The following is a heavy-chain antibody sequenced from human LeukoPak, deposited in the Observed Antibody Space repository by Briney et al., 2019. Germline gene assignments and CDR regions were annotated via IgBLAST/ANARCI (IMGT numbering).Heavy chain of an antibody. CDR3: ARVFNYMDV. CDR2: IYTSGST. V-gene: IGHV4-61*02. Sequence: NTSQTLSLTCTVSGGSISSGSYYWSWIRQPAGKGLEWIGRIYTSGSTNYNPSLKSRVTISVDTSKNQFSLKLSSVTAADTAVYYCARVFNYMDVWGKGTTVTVSS. J-gene: IGHJ6*03. CDR1: GGSISSGSYY.